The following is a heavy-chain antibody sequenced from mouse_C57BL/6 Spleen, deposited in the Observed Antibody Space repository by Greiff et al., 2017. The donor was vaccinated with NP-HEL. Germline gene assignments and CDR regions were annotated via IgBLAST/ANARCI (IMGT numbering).Heavy chain of an antibody. Sequence: VQLQQSVAELVRPGASVKLSCTASGFNIKNTYMHWVKQRPEQGLEWIGRIDPATGNTKYSPKFQGKATITADTSSNTAYLQLSSLAPEDTAIYYCAICDYNGSSEWAMDYWGQGTSVTVSS. J-gene: IGHJ4*01. V-gene: IGHV14-3*01. D-gene: IGHD1-1*01. CDR1: GFNIKNTY. CDR3: AICDYNGSSEWAMDY. CDR2: IDPATGNT.